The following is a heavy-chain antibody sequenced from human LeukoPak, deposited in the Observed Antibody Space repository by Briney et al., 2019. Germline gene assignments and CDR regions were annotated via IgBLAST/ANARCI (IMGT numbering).Heavy chain of an antibody. CDR2: IYRGGGT. Sequence: GGALRLSCAPSGFTLSSNYMNWVRQAPGKGLEWVSVIYRGGGTYYAGSVKGRFTISRDNSKNTLYLQMNSLRAEDTAIYYCARGGTTFGLFDYWGQGTLVTVSS. CDR1: GFTLSSNY. J-gene: IGHJ4*02. CDR3: ARGGTTFGLFDY. V-gene: IGHV3-53*01. D-gene: IGHD1-14*01.